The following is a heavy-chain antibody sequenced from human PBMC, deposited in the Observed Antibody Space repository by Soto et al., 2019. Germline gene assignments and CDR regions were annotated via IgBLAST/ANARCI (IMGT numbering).Heavy chain of an antibody. D-gene: IGHD4-17*01. CDR1: GGSISSGDYY. CDR3: ARDSDYGDPHYFDY. V-gene: IGHV4-30-4*01. J-gene: IGHJ4*02. CDR2: IYYSGST. Sequence: PSETLSLTCTVSGGSISSGDYYWSWIRQPPGKGLEWIGYIYYSGSTYYNPSLKSRVTISVDTSKNQSSLKLSSVTAADTAVYYCARDSDYGDPHYFDYWGQGTLVTVSS.